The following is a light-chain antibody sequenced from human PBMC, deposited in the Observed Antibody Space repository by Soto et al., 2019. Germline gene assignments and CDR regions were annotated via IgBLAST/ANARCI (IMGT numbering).Light chain of an antibody. CDR1: QSVSSN. V-gene: IGKV3-15*01. CDR3: QQYNTWPPYT. J-gene: IGKJ2*01. CDR2: GAS. Sequence: EMVMTQSPATLSVSPGERATLSCRASQSVSSNLAWYQQRPGQAPRLLIYGASTRATDVPARFSGSGSGTECTLTISSLQSEDFAVYYCQQYNTWPPYTFGPGTKLEIK.